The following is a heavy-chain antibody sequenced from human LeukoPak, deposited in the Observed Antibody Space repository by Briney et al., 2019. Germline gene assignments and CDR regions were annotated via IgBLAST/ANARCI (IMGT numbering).Heavy chain of an antibody. CDR1: GVTFNNAW. CDR3: ATEWFFSGSGTTERLDD. CDR2: IKTKIDGGTT. D-gene: IGHD3-10*01. V-gene: IGHV3-15*01. Sequence: NPGGSLRLSCAASGVTFNNAWVSWVRQAPGKGLEWVGRIKTKIDGGTTDYAAPVKGRFTISRDESKNTVYLQMNSLKTEDTAVYYCATEWFFSGSGTTERLDDWGQGTLVTVSS. J-gene: IGHJ4*02.